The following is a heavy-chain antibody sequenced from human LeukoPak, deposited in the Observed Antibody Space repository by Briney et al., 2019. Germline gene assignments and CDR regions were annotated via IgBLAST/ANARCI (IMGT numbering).Heavy chain of an antibody. CDR2: INTNTGNP. Sequence: GASVKVSCKASGYTFTSYAMNWVRQAPGQGLEWMGWINTNTGNPTYAQGFTGRFVFSLDTSVSTAYLQISSLKAEDTAVYYCARDPPVMVRGASVGVVDDYWGQGTLVTVSS. J-gene: IGHJ4*02. D-gene: IGHD3-10*01. CDR1: GYTFTSYA. V-gene: IGHV7-4-1*02. CDR3: ARDPPVMVRGASVGVVDDY.